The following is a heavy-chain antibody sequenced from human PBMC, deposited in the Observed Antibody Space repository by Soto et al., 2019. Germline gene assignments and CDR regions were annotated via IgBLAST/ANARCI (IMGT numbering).Heavy chain of an antibody. V-gene: IGHV4-59*01. Sequence: SETLSLTCTVSGGSISSYYWSWIRQPPGKGLEWIGYIYYTGTTNYNPSLKSRVTISVDTSKNQFSLKLSSVTAADTAVYYCARVGDWFDPWGQGTLVTVSS. CDR1: GGSISSYY. CDR3: ARVGDWFDP. D-gene: IGHD3-16*01. CDR2: IYYTGTT. J-gene: IGHJ5*02.